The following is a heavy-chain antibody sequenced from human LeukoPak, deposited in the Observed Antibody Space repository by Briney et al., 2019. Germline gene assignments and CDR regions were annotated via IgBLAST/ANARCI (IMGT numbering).Heavy chain of an antibody. CDR1: GFTFSDYY. Sequence: PGGSLRLSCAASGFTFSDYYMSWIRQAPGKGLEWVSYISSSSSYTNYADSVKGRFTISRDNAKNSLYLQMNSLRAEDRAVYYCARGREVGAYYFDYWGQGTLVTVSS. D-gene: IGHD1-26*01. CDR3: ARGREVGAYYFDY. J-gene: IGHJ4*02. V-gene: IGHV3-11*05. CDR2: ISSSSSYT.